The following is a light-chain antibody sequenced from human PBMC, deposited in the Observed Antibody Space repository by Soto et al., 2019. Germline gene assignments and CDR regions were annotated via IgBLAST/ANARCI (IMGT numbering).Light chain of an antibody. CDR1: SSDVGGYNY. CDR3: SSYAGSNNYV. Sequence: QSVLTQPPSASGSPGQSVTISCTGTSSDVGGYNYVSWYQQHSGKAPKVMIYEVNKRPSGVPDRFSGSKSGNTASLTVSGLQAEDEADYYCSSYAGSNNYVFGTGTKVTVL. CDR2: EVN. J-gene: IGLJ1*01. V-gene: IGLV2-8*01.